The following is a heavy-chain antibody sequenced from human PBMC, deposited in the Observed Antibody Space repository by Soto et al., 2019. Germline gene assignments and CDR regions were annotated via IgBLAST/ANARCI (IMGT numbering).Heavy chain of an antibody. CDR1: GFPFSIYS. J-gene: IGHJ4*02. V-gene: IGHV3-48*02. D-gene: IGHD6-19*01. CDR3: ARSVEGHFDY. CDR2: ITSDTNTI. Sequence: EVQLVESGGGLVQPGGSLRLNCAASGFPFSIYSMNWVRQAPGKGLEWSSYITSDTNTIKYADSVKGRFTISRDNAKNLVYLQMNSLRDEDTAVYFCARSVEGHFDYWGQGTVVTVSS.